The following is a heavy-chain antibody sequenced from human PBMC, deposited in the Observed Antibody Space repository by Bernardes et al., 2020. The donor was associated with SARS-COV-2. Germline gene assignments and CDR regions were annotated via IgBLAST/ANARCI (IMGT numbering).Heavy chain of an antibody. D-gene: IGHD5-18*01. CDR2: IYPGDSDT. CDR1: GYSFTRYW. CDR3: ATQRGYSYGFDAFDI. Sequence: LTISCKGSGYSFTRYWIGWVRQMPGKGLEWMGIIYPGDSDTRYSPSFQGQVTISADKSISTAYLQWSSLKASDTAMYYCATQRGYSYGFDAFDIWGQGTMVTGSA. J-gene: IGHJ3*02. V-gene: IGHV5-51*01.